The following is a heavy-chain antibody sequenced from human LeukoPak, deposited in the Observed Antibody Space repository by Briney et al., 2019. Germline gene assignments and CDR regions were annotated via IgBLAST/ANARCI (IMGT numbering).Heavy chain of an antibody. Sequence: GGSLRLSCSASGFTFSLYVMHWVRQAPGKGLEYVSGVSKNGDSTYYADSVKGRFTISRDNSKNTLYFQMSSLRTEDTAVYYCLARPDAYDIWGQGTMVTVSS. CDR2: VSKNGDST. J-gene: IGHJ3*02. CDR3: LARPDAYDI. V-gene: IGHV3-64D*06. CDR1: GFTFSLYV.